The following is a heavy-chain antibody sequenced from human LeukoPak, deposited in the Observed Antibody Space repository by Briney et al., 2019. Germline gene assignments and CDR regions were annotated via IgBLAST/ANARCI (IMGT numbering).Heavy chain of an antibody. Sequence: GGSLRLSCAASGFSVSSNYMSRVRQAPGKGLEWVSVIYSGGSIYYADSVKGRFTISRDNSKNTLYLQMNSLRGEDTAVYYCARDNIAVAGTDYWGQGTLVTVSS. CDR1: GFSVSSNY. V-gene: IGHV3-66*02. D-gene: IGHD6-19*01. CDR2: IYSGGSI. J-gene: IGHJ4*02. CDR3: ARDNIAVAGTDY.